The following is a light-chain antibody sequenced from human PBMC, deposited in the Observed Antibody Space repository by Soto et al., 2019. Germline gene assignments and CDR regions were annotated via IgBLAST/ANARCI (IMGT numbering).Light chain of an antibody. CDR3: AAWDGSLNNVL. CDR1: GSSIGTNT. V-gene: IGLV1-44*01. Sequence: QSVLTQPPSASGTPGQRVTISCSGSGSSIGTNTVNWYRQLPGTAPKLLIYGDNQRPSGVPDRFSGSKSGTSASLAISGLQSEDEAEYYCAAWDGSLNNVLFGGGTKLTDL. CDR2: GDN. J-gene: IGLJ2*01.